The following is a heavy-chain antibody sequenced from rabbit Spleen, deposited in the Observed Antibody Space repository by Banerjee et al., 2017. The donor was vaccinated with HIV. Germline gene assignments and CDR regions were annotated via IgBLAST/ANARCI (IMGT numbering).Heavy chain of an antibody. Sequence: QSLEESGGGLVKPGASLTLTCKASGFPFSSGYDMCWVRQAPGKGLEWIGCIDPVFGITYYASWVIGRFTISSHNAQNTLYLQLNSLTAADTATYFCVRDKASLSGDYGPWYFNLWGQGTLVTVS. D-gene: IGHD1-1*01. CDR3: VRDKASLSGDYGPWYFNL. V-gene: IGHV1S40*01. J-gene: IGHJ4*01. CDR1: GFPFSSGYD. CDR2: IDPVFGIT.